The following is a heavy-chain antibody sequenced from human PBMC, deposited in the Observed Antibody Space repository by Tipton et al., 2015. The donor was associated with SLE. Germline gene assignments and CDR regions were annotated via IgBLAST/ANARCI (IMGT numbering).Heavy chain of an antibody. CDR1: GGSISSGSYY. CDR2: IYTSGST. Sequence: TLSLTCTVSGGSISSGSYYWSWIRQPAGKGLEWIGRIYTSGSTNYNPSLKSRVIISIDTSKNQFSLKLSSVTAADTAVYYCARALQNYFDYWGQGTLVTVSS. V-gene: IGHV4-61*02. J-gene: IGHJ4*02. CDR3: ARALQNYFDY.